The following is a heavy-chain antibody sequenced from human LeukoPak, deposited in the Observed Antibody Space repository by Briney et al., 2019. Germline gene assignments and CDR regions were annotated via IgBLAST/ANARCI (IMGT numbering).Heavy chain of an antibody. J-gene: IGHJ5*02. D-gene: IGHD2/OR15-2a*01. Sequence: GGSLRLSCMASGFTFSNFWMNWVRQAPGKGLEWVASIDQDGSDKYYVDSVKGRFTISRDNAKNSLYLQTDSLRAEDTAVYYCAREFSFPPWGQETLVTVSS. CDR1: GFTFSNFW. CDR3: AREFSFPP. V-gene: IGHV3-7*01. CDR2: IDQDGSDK.